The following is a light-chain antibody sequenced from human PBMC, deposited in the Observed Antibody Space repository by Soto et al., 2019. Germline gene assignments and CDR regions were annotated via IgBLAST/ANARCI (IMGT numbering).Light chain of an antibody. Sequence: EIVLTQSPGTLSLSPGERATLSCRASQSVSSSFLAWYQQKPGQALRLLIYGASSRAPGIPDRFSGSGSGTDFTLTISRLEPEDFAVYYCQQYDSSPPYTFGQGTKLEIK. CDR1: QSVSSSF. J-gene: IGKJ2*01. V-gene: IGKV3-20*01. CDR2: GAS. CDR3: QQYDSSPPYT.